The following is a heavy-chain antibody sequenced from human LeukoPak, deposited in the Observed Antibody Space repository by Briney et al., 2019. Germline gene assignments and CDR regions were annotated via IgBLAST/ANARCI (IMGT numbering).Heavy chain of an antibody. V-gene: IGHV1-18*01. J-gene: IGHJ3*02. D-gene: IGHD2-2*01. CDR3: ARGRGYCSSTSCPRAFDI. CDR2: ISAYNGNT. CDR1: GYTFTSYG. Sequence: ASVKVSCKASGYTFTSYGISWVRQAPGQGLEWMGWISAYNGNTNYAQKLQGRVTMTTDTSTSTVYMELRSLRSDDTAVYYCARGRGYCSSTSCPRAFDIWGQGTMVTVSS.